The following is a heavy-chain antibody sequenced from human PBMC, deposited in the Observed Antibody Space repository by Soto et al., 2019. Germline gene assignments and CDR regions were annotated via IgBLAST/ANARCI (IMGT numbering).Heavy chain of an antibody. CDR2: ISWNSGSI. CDR1: GFTFDDYA. CDR3: AKLPNYDSIHVPIFDI. V-gene: IGHV3-9*01. J-gene: IGHJ3*02. Sequence: EVQLVESGGGLVQPGRSLRLSCAASGFTFDDYAMHWVRQAPGKGLEWVSGISWNSGSIGYADSVKGRFTISRDNAKNSLYLQMNSLRAEDTALYYCAKLPNYDSIHVPIFDIWGQGTMVTVSS. D-gene: IGHD3-3*01.